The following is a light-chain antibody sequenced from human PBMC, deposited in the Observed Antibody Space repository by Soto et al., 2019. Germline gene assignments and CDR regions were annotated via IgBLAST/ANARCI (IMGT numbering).Light chain of an antibody. Sequence: QSALTQPPSASGSPGQSLTISCTGTSSDVGGYNYVSWYQQHPGKAPKLMIYEVSNRPSGVSNRFSGSKSGNTASLTISGLQAEDEADYYCSSYTSSSTLVFGTGTKLTVL. J-gene: IGLJ1*01. CDR1: SSDVGGYNY. CDR2: EVS. CDR3: SSYTSSSTLV. V-gene: IGLV2-14*01.